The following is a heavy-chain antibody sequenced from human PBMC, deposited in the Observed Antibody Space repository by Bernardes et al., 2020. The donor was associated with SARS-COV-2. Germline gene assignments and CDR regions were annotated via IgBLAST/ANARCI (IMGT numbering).Heavy chain of an antibody. CDR1: GYALTELS. J-gene: IGHJ4*02. V-gene: IGHV1-24*01. D-gene: IGHD5-18*01. Sequence: ASVKVSCKVSGYALTELSMHWVRQAPGKGLEWMGGFDPEDGETIYAQKFQGRVTMTEDTSTDTAYMELSSLRSEDTAVYYCATGTRGYSYGYDKSFDYWGQGTLVTVSS. CDR3: ATGTRGYSYGYDKSFDY. CDR2: FDPEDGET.